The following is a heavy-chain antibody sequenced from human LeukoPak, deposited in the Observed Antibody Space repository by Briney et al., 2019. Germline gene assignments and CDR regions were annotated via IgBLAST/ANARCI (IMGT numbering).Heavy chain of an antibody. CDR1: GYTFTSYD. V-gene: IGHV1-8*03. D-gene: IGHD6-25*01. CDR3: ARGGGQAAYYFYYMDV. CDR2: MNPNSGNT. J-gene: IGHJ6*03. Sequence: ASVKVSCRASGYTFTSYDINWVRQATGQGLEWMGWMNPNSGNTGYAQKFQGRVTITRNTSISTAYMELSSLRSEDTAVYYCARGGGQAAYYFYYMDVWGKGTTVTVSS.